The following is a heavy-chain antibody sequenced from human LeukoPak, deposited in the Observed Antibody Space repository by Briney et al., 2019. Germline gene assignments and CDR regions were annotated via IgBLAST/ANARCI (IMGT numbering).Heavy chain of an antibody. J-gene: IGHJ4*02. CDR2: ISSSSSYI. D-gene: IGHD6-19*01. CDR3: AREGMGAVAGTLDY. CDR1: GFTFSSYS. Sequence: GGSLRLSCAASGFTFSSYSMNWVRQAPGKGLEWVSSISSSSSYIYYADSVKGRCTISRDNAKNSLYLQMNSLRAEDTAVYYCAREGMGAVAGTLDYWGQGTLVTVSS. V-gene: IGHV3-21*01.